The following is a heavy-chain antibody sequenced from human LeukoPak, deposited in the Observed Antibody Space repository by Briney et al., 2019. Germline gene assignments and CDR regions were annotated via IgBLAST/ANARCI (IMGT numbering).Heavy chain of an antibody. Sequence: PSETLSLTCAVYGGSFSGYYWSWIRQPPGKGLEWIGEINHSGSTNYNPSLKSRVTISVDTSKNQFSLKLSSVTAADTAVYYCARSRWLRLDYWGQGTLVTVSS. D-gene: IGHD5-12*01. CDR3: ARSRWLRLDY. V-gene: IGHV4-34*01. J-gene: IGHJ4*02. CDR2: INHSGST. CDR1: GGSFSGYY.